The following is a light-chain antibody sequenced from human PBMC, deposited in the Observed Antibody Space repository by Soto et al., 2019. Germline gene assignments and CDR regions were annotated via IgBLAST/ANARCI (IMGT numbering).Light chain of an antibody. CDR3: QQYNDSFRYT. J-gene: IGKJ2*01. CDR1: QSISTW. V-gene: IGKV1-5*03. CDR2: AAS. Sequence: DIQMTQSPSTLSASVGDRVTITCRASQSISTWLAWYQQKPGTAPKLLIYAASTLETGVPSRLSGSRSGTEFTLTVSSLQPDDFATYYCQQYNDSFRYTFGQGTKLEIK.